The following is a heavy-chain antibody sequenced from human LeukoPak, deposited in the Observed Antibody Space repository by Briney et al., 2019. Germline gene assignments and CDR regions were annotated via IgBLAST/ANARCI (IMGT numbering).Heavy chain of an antibody. V-gene: IGHV3-15*01. J-gene: IGHJ4*02. CDR1: GFTFSNAW. CDR3: TRTYHHYGDYVA. Sequence: VKPGGSLRLSCAASGFTFSNAWMSWVRQAPGKGLEWVGRIKSKTDGGTTDYAAPVKGRFTISRDDSKNTLYLQMNSLKTEDTAVYYCTRTYHHYGDYVAWGQGTLVTVSS. D-gene: IGHD4-17*01. CDR2: IKSKTDGGTT.